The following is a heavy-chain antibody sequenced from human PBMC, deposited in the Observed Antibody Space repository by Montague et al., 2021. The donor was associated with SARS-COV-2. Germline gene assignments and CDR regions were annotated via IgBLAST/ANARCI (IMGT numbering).Heavy chain of an antibody. J-gene: IGHJ4*02. Sequence: SLRLSCGASGFTFSSYSMNSVRQAPGKGLEWVSSISRSSSYIYYADSXKGRFTISRDNAKNSLYLQMNSLRAEDTAVYYCARGPRGYSYGYIDYWGQGTLVTVSS. V-gene: IGHV3-21*01. CDR1: GFTFSSYS. D-gene: IGHD5-18*01. CDR3: ARGPRGYSYGYIDY. CDR2: ISRSSSYI.